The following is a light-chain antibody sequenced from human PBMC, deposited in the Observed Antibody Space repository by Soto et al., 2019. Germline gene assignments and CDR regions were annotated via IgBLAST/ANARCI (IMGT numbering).Light chain of an antibody. Sequence: EIVLTQSPATLSLSPGERATLSCRASQSVSSYLAWYQQKPGQAPRLLIYDASNRATGIPARFSGSGSGTDFTXTISXXXXXDFAVYYCQQRSNWPRLTFGGGTKVEIK. CDR1: QSVSSY. CDR3: QQRSNWPRLT. CDR2: DAS. V-gene: IGKV3-11*01. J-gene: IGKJ4*01.